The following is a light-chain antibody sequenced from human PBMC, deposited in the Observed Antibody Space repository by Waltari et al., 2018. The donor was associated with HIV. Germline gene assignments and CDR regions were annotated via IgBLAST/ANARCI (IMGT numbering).Light chain of an antibody. V-gene: IGLV2-14*03. CDR3: SSYTSSSTFWV. CDR1: SSDVGGYNY. CDR2: DVS. J-gene: IGLJ3*02. Sequence: QSALTQPASVSRSPGPSITIPCTGTSSDVGGYNYVSWYQQHPGKAPKLMIYDVSNRPSGVSNRFSGSKSGNTASLTISGLQAEDEADYYCSSYTSSSTFWVFGGGTKLTVL.